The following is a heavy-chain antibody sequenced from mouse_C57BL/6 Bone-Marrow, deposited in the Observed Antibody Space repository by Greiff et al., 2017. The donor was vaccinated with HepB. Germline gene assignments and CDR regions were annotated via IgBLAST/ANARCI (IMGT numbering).Heavy chain of an antibody. D-gene: IGHD2-1*01. Sequence: QVQLQQPGAELVMPGASVKLSCKASGYTFTSYWMHWVKQRPGQGLEWIGMIHPNSGSTNYNEKFKSKATLTVDKSSSTAYMQLSSLTSEDSAVYYCARDYGNYVAYWGQGTLVTVSA. CDR3: ARDYGNYVAY. CDR1: GYTFTSYW. J-gene: IGHJ3*01. CDR2: IHPNSGST. V-gene: IGHV1-64*01.